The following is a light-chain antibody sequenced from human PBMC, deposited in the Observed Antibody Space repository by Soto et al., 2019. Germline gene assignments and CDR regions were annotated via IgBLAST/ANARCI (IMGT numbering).Light chain of an antibody. V-gene: IGLV4-69*01. CDR1: SDYSTYA. J-gene: IGLJ2*01. Sequence: QLVLTQSPSASASPGASVKLTCTLSSDYSTYAVAWHQQQPEKRPRYLMRLNSDGIHSKGDGIPDRFSGSSSGAERYLTISSRQSEDAADYYCQTWGTGIRVVFGGGTKLTVL. CDR2: LNSDGIH. CDR3: QTWGTGIRVV.